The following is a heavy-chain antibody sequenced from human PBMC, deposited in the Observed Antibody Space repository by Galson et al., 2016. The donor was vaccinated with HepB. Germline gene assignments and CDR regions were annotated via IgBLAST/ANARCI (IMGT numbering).Heavy chain of an antibody. Sequence: SLRLSCAASGFTFSSHWMHWVRQAPGKGLEWVSGISGTGGATYYADSVKGRFTISRDNSKNTLYLRMNSLRAEDTAVYYCAKGDDFWSGYYGGLWGQGTLVTVSS. V-gene: IGHV3-23*01. CDR1: GFTFSSHW. CDR2: ISGTGGAT. J-gene: IGHJ4*02. CDR3: AKGDDFWSGYYGGL. D-gene: IGHD3-3*01.